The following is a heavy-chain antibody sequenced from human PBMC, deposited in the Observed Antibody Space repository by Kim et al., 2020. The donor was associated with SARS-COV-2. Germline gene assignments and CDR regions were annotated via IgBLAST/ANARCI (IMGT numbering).Heavy chain of an antibody. CDR3: VREEEGCSGGSCYPI. V-gene: IGHV4-39*02. J-gene: IGHJ4*02. Sequence: SETLSLTCTVSGGSISSSSYYWGWIRQPPGKGLEWIGSIYYSGSTYYNPSLKSRVTISVDTSKNQFSLKLSSVTAADTAVYYCVREEEGCSGGSCYPIWGQGTLVTVSS. CDR1: GGSISSSSYY. CDR2: IYYSGST. D-gene: IGHD2-15*01.